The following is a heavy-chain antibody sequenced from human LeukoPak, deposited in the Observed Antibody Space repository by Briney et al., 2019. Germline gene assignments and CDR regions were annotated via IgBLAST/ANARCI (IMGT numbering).Heavy chain of an antibody. D-gene: IGHD6-6*01. Sequence: SETLSLTXTVSGGSISSSSYYWGWIRQPPGKGLDWIGSIYYSGSTYYNPSLKSRVTISVDTSKNQFSLKLSSVTAADTAVYDCARTDQAPTDNWFDPWGQGTLVTVSS. CDR3: ARTDQAPTDNWFDP. CDR1: GGSISSSSYY. CDR2: IYYSGST. J-gene: IGHJ5*02. V-gene: IGHV4-39*01.